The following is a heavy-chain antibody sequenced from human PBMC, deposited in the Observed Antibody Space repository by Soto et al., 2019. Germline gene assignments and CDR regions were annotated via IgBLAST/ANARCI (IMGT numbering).Heavy chain of an antibody. CDR1: GFTFRSYS. V-gene: IGHV3-23*01. D-gene: IGHD5-18*01. CDR3: AKDHGYSYDSLYFVS. CDR2: ISGSGHRS. J-gene: IGHJ4*02. Sequence: EMQLLESGGGLVQPGGSLSLSCTVSGFTFRSYSMTWVRQAPGRGLEWVSAISGSGHRSYYADSVKGRFTISRDNSRDTLYLQMNSLRAEDTALYYCAKDHGYSYDSLYFVSWGQGTPVTVSS.